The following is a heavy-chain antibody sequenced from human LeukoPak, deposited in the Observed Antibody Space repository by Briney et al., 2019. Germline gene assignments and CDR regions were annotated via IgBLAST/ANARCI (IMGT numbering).Heavy chain of an antibody. D-gene: IGHD4-17*01. CDR1: GFTFGDYG. Sequence: EPGRSLRLSCTTSGFTFGDYGVSWFRQAPGKGLEWVAFIRTEAYVGTTEYAASVKDRFTISRDDSKNIAYLQMNSLKTEDTAVYYCSRVLYGDYWFSSEAFDIWGQGTMVTVSS. CDR3: SRVLYGDYWFSSEAFDI. J-gene: IGHJ3*02. CDR2: IRTEAYVGTT. V-gene: IGHV3-49*03.